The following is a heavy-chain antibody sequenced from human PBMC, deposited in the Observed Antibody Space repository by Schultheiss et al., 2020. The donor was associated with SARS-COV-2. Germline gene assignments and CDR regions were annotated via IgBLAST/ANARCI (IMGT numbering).Heavy chain of an antibody. CDR3: AKDLWRRAYCGGDCYWGFDY. J-gene: IGHJ4*02. D-gene: IGHD2-21*02. Sequence: SCAASGFTFSSYGMHWVRQAPGKGLEWVAVISYDGSNKYYADSVKGRFTISRDNSKNTLYLQMNSLRAEDTAVYYCAKDLWRRAYCGGDCYWGFDYWGQGTLVTVSS. CDR2: ISYDGSNK. CDR1: GFTFSSYG. V-gene: IGHV3-30*18.